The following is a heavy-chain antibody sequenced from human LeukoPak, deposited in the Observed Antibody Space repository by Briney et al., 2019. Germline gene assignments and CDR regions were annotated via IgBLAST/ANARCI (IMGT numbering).Heavy chain of an antibody. V-gene: IGHV3-21*04. CDR3: ARGDLYGDVDAFDI. D-gene: IGHD4-17*01. Sequence: GGSLRLSCAASGFTFSSYSMNWVRQAPGKGLEWVSSISSSSSYIYYADSVKGRFTISRDNAKNTLYLQMNSLRAEDTAVYYCARGDLYGDVDAFDIWGQGTMVTVSS. J-gene: IGHJ3*02. CDR2: ISSSSSYI. CDR1: GFTFSSYS.